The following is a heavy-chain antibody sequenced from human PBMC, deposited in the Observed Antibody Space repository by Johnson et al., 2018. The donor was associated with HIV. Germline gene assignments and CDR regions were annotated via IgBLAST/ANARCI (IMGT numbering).Heavy chain of an antibody. D-gene: IGHD1-26*01. Sequence: QVQLVESGGGLVKPGGSLRLSCAASGFTFTHFAMDWVRQAPGKGLEWVAVIWYDGSNKYYADSVKGRFTSSRDNSKNTLYLQMNSMRAEDTALYYCAKGRMGASGSYNVWGQGTMVTVSS. J-gene: IGHJ3*01. CDR2: IWYDGSNK. CDR3: AKGRMGASGSYNV. CDR1: GFTFTHFA. V-gene: IGHV3-30*02.